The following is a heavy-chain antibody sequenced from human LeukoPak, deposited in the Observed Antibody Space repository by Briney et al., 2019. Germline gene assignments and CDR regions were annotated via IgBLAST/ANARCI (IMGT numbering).Heavy chain of an antibody. Sequence: SSETLSLTCTVSGGSISSYYWSWIRQPAGKGLEWIGYIYHSGSTYYNPSLKSRVTISVDRSKNQFSLKLSSVTAADTAVYYCARDLSGESWFDPWGQGTLVTVSS. CDR1: GGSISSYY. D-gene: IGHD3-16*01. J-gene: IGHJ5*02. V-gene: IGHV4-59*06. CDR3: ARDLSGESWFDP. CDR2: IYHSGST.